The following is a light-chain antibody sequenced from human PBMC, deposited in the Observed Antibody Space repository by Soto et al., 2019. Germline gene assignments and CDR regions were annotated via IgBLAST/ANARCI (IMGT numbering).Light chain of an antibody. CDR1: SSNIGKNN. V-gene: IGLV1-47*01. CDR3: AAWDDSLSGPV. J-gene: IGLJ2*01. Sequence: QSVLTQPPSASGTPGQRVTISCSGSSSNIGKNNVYWYQQLPGTAPKLRIYRNNQRPSGVPDRFSGSKSGTSASLAISGLRSDDETDYYCAAWDDSLSGPVFGGGTKLTVL. CDR2: RNN.